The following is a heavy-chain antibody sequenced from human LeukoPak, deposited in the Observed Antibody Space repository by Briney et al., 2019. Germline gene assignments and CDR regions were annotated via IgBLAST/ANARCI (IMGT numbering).Heavy chain of an antibody. CDR3: ATDRTYCGGNCYSWFDP. CDR2: ISSSSSTI. CDR1: GFTFSSYS. Sequence: PGGSLRLSCAASGFTFSSYSMNWVRQAPGKGLGWVSYISSSSSTIYYADSVKGRFTISRDNAKNSLYLQMNSLRAEDTAVYYCATDRTYCGGNCYSWFDPWGQGTLVTVSS. V-gene: IGHV3-48*01. D-gene: IGHD2-21*01. J-gene: IGHJ5*02.